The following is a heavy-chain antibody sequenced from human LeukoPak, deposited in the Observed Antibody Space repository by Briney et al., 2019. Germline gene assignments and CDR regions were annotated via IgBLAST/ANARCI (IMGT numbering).Heavy chain of an antibody. J-gene: IGHJ5*02. D-gene: IGHD3-10*01. CDR2: IIPMFGTA. CDR3: ARGYYYGSETYWHTNWFDP. CDR1: GGTFGNYV. V-gene: IGHV1-69*05. Sequence: SVKVSCKASGGTFGNYVISWVRQAPGQGLEWMGGIIPMFGTANYAQKFQGRVTITTDESTSTGYMEVSSLRSEDTAVYYCARGYYYGSETYWHTNWFDPWGQGTPVTVSS.